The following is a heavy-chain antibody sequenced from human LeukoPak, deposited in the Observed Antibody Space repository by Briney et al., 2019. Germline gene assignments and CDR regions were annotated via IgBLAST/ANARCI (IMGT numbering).Heavy chain of an antibody. CDR3: AKDGFLEWLSDMDV. CDR2: VSGGGDKT. V-gene: IGHV3-23*01. Sequence: GGSLRLSCAASGFTFSSFAMSWVRQAPGKGLEWVSGVSGGGDKTYYADSVKGRFTVSRDNSKNTLYLQMNSLRAEDTAVYYCAKDGFLEWLSDMDVWGKGTTVTVSS. D-gene: IGHD3-3*01. J-gene: IGHJ6*04. CDR1: GFTFSSFA.